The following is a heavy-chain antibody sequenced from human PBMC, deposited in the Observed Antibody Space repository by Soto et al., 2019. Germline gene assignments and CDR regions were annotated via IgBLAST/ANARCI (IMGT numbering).Heavy chain of an antibody. J-gene: IGHJ4*02. CDR2: INAYNGNT. CDR3: ARASNWNADY. Sequence: QVQLVQSGAEVKKPGASVKVSCKASDYSFTSSGITWVRQAPGRGLEWMGWINAYNGNTNYAQKFQGRVTTTTDTSTSTAYMELRSLRSDDTAVDYSARASNWNADYWGQGTLVTVSS. CDR1: DYSFTSSG. D-gene: IGHD1-20*01. V-gene: IGHV1-18*01.